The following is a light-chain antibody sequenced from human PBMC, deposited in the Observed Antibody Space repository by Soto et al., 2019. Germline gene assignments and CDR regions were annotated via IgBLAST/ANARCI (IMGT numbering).Light chain of an antibody. V-gene: IGLV3-1*01. CDR3: QAWDYGVV. Sequence: SYELTQPPSVSVSPGQTASITCSGDKLGDKYACWYQQKPGQSPVLVIYQDSKRPSGIPERFSGSNSGNTATLTISGTQLMDEADYYCQAWDYGVVFGGGTKLTVL. J-gene: IGLJ2*01. CDR2: QDS. CDR1: KLGDKY.